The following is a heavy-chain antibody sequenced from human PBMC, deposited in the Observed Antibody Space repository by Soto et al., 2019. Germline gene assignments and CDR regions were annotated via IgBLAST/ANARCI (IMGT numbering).Heavy chain of an antibody. CDR1: GFTFSSYW. CDR2: INSDGSSI. V-gene: IGHV3-74*01. Sequence: EVQLVESGGDLVQPGGSLRLSCAASGFTFSSYWMHWVRQGPGKGLVWVSRINSDGSSISYADSVKGRFTISRDNAKNTLYLQMNSLRADDTAVYYCARFEQSNYDSSFDYFDYWGQGTLVTVSS. D-gene: IGHD3-22*01. J-gene: IGHJ4*02. CDR3: ARFEQSNYDSSFDYFDY.